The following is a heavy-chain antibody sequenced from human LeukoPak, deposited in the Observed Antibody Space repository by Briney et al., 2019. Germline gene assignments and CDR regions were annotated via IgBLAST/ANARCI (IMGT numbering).Heavy chain of an antibody. V-gene: IGHV3-30*04. Sequence: GGSLRLSCAASGFTFSSYAMGWVRQAPGKGLEWVAVISYDGSNKYYADSVKGRFTISRDNSKNTLYLQMNSLRAEDTAVYYCARAGMIFANYYYYYMDVWGKGTTVTVSS. CDR2: ISYDGSNK. CDR1: GFTFSSYA. J-gene: IGHJ6*03. D-gene: IGHD3/OR15-3a*01. CDR3: ARAGMIFANYYYYYMDV.